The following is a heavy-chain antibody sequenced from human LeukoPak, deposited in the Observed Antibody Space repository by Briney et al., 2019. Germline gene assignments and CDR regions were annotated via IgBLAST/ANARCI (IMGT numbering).Heavy chain of an antibody. CDR3: ARQYINSSPFDY. J-gene: IGHJ4*02. Sequence: GESLKISCKGSGYSFPNYWIAWVRQMPGKGLEWMGIIYPGDSDTRYRPSFQGQVTFSADKSITTAYLQWSRLQASDTAMYYCARQYINSSPFDYWGQGTLVTVSS. D-gene: IGHD6-6*01. CDR1: GYSFPNYW. CDR2: IYPGDSDT. V-gene: IGHV5-51*01.